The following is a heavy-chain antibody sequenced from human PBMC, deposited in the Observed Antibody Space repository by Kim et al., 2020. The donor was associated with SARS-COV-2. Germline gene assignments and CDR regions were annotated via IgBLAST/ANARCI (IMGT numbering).Heavy chain of an antibody. V-gene: IGHV3-23*01. CDR1: GLIFSRYA. Sequence: GGSLRLSCAASGLIFSRYAMGWLRQAPGKVLEWVSSIRASGGGTQYADSVKGRFTISRDNSKNTLYLEMNNLGADDTALYFCARDPNGDYMGTFDIWGRG. CDR2: IRASGGGT. J-gene: IGHJ3*02. CDR3: ARDPNGDYMGTFDI. D-gene: IGHD4-17*01.